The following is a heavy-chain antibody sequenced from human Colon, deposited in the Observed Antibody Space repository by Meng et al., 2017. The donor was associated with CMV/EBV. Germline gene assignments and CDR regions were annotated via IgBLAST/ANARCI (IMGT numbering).Heavy chain of an antibody. CDR1: GGSFSSYT. D-gene: IGHD3-16*01. V-gene: IGHV1-69*10. CDR2: IAPIIGIV. CDR3: GREQRVGGPATTYYYYGMDV. J-gene: IGHJ6*01. Sequence: SVKVSCKASGGSFSSYTISWVRQAPGQGLEWMGWIAPIIGIVNYAQKFQGRVTITADKTTSTAYMELSSLRSEDTAIYYCGREQRVGGPATTYYYYGMDVWGQGTTVTVSS.